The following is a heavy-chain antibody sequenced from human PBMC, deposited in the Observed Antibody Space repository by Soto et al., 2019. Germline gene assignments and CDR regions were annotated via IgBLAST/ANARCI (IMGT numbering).Heavy chain of an antibody. CDR2: INPGGGST. Sequence: QVQLVQSGAEVKKPGASVKVSCKASGYTFTNYYMNWVRQAPGQGLEGLGKINPGGGSTGYTQRFQGRVTMTRDTSTSTVYMELSSLRSDDTAVYYCARLRVVAGVGFFDYWGQGTLVTVSS. CDR3: ARLRVVAGVGFFDY. J-gene: IGHJ4*02. CDR1: GYTFTNYY. V-gene: IGHV1-46*01. D-gene: IGHD6-19*01.